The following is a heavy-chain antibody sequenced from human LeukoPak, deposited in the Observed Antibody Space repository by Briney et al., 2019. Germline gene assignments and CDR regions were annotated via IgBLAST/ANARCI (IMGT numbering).Heavy chain of an antibody. J-gene: IGHJ6*02. D-gene: IGHD2/OR15-2a*01. Sequence: ASVTVSFKVYGYTLTELPMHWVRRAPGKGLGWMGGFDPEDGETIYAQRFQGRVTMTDDTSTETAYMELSSLRSDDTAVYYCSTLRESDVWGQGTTVTVSS. V-gene: IGHV1-24*01. CDR2: FDPEDGET. CDR1: GYTLTELP. CDR3: STLRESDV.